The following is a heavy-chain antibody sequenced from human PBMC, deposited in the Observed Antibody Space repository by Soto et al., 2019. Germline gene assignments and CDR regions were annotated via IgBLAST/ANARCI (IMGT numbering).Heavy chain of an antibody. CDR1: GGSISSSSYY. CDR3: ARLLEYYGMDV. D-gene: IGHD2-15*01. CDR2: IYYSGST. J-gene: IGHJ6*02. V-gene: IGHV4-39*01. Sequence: LSLTCTVSGGSISSSSYYWGWIRQPPGKGLEWIGSIYYSGSTYYNPSLKSRVTISVDTSKNQFSLKLSSVTAADTAVYYCARLLEYYGMDVWGQGTTVTVSS.